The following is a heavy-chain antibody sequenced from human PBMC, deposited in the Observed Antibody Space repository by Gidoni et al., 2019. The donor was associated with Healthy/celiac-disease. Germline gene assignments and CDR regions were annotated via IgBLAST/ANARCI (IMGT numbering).Heavy chain of an antibody. D-gene: IGHD4-17*01. Sequence: QVQLVQSGAEVKKPGASLQFSCQASGYTFTCYYLHWVRQAPGQGLEWMGWINPNSGGTNYAQKFQGWVTMTRDTSNSTAYMELSRLRADDTAVYYWARGLLRTTVTTGGAQGDYWGQGTLVTVSS. CDR3: ARGLLRTTVTTGGAQGDY. CDR2: INPNSGGT. J-gene: IGHJ4*02. CDR1: GYTFTCYY. V-gene: IGHV1-2*04.